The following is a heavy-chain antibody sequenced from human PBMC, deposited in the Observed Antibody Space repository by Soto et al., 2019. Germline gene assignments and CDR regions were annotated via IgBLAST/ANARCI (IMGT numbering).Heavy chain of an antibody. CDR2: ISPKSTYR. Sequence: XGSLRLSCATSGFPFSDYYMSWIRQAPGKGLEWLSHISPKSTYRNYADSVKGRFTISRDNTKSSLFLQINSLGVEDTAVYYCARGGGGGLFEHWGQGVLVTVSS. CDR3: ARGGGGGLFEH. D-gene: IGHD2-21*01. J-gene: IGHJ4*02. V-gene: IGHV3-11*06. CDR1: GFPFSDYY.